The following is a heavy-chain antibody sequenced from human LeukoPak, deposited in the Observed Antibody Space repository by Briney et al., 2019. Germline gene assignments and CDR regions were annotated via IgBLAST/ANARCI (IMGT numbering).Heavy chain of an antibody. D-gene: IGHD3-10*01. CDR2: ISSSGSTI. CDR1: GFTFRRYG. J-gene: IGHJ4*02. CDR3: ARPYYYSSGSLPY. V-gene: IGHV3-48*04. Sequence: PGGTLRLSCAASGFTFRRYGMSWVRQAPGKGLEWVSYISSSGSTIYYADSVKGRFTISRDNAKNSLYLQMNSLRAEDTAVYYCARPYYYSSGSLPYWGQGTLVTVSS.